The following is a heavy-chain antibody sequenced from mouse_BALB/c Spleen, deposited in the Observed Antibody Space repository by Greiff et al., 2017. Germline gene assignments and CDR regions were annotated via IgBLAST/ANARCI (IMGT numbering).Heavy chain of an antibody. CDR3: KDGSSYLYAMDY. Sequence: VQLKQSGAELVRSGASVKLSCTASGFNIKDYYMHWVKQRPEQGLEWIGWIDPENGDTEYAPKFQGKATMTADTSSNTAYLQLSSLTSEDTAVYYCKDGSSYLYAMDYWGQGTSVTVSS. V-gene: IGHV14-4*02. J-gene: IGHJ4*01. CDR2: IDPENGDT. D-gene: IGHD1-1*01. CDR1: GFNIKDYY.